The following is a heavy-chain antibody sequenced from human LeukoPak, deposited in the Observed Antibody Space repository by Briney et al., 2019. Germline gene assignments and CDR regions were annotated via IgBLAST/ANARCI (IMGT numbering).Heavy chain of an antibody. CDR3: ARAPVRRKRGSGSYSQLVDV. Sequence: ASETLSLTCAVYGGSFSGYYWSWIRQPPGKGLEWIGEINHSGSTNYNPSLKSRVTISVDTSKNQFSLKLSSVTAADTAVYYCARAPVRRKRGSGSYSQLVDVWGKGTTVTISS. V-gene: IGHV4-34*01. CDR2: INHSGST. D-gene: IGHD3-10*01. CDR1: GGSFSGYY. J-gene: IGHJ6*04.